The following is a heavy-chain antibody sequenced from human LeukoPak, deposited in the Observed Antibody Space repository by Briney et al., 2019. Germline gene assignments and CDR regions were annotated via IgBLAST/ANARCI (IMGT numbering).Heavy chain of an antibody. V-gene: IGHV1-46*01. CDR3: ARDSYDSSGYYGDDAFDI. CDR2: INPSGGST. J-gene: IGHJ3*02. D-gene: IGHD3-22*01. CDR1: GYTFTSYY. Sequence: ASVKVSCKAPGYTFTSYYMHWVRQAPGQGLEWMGIINPSGGSTSYAQKFQGRVTMTRDTSTSTVYMELSSLRSEDTAVYYCARDSYDSSGYYGDDAFDIWGQGTMVTVSS.